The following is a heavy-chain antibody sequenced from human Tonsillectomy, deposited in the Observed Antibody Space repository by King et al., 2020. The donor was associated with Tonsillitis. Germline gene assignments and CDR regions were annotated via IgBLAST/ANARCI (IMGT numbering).Heavy chain of an antibody. J-gene: IGHJ4*02. D-gene: IGHD1-1*01. V-gene: IGHV1-46*01. CDR3: AREGSTGGYFYY. CDR2: INPRGGST. Sequence: VQLVQSGAEVKKPGASVKVSCKASGYTFTSYYMHWVRQAPGQGLEGMGRINPRGGSTSYAQKFQGRVTMTRDTSTSTVYMEPSSLRSEDTAVYYCAREGSTGGYFYYCGQGTLVTASS. CDR1: GYTFTSYY.